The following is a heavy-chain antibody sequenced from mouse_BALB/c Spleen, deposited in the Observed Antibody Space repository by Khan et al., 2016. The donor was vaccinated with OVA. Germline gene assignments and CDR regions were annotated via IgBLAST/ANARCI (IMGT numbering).Heavy chain of an antibody. J-gene: IGHJ3*01. CDR2: IRKKASGYTT. D-gene: IGHD1-2*01. Sequence: EVELVESGGGLVQPGGSLRLSCATSGFTFTDYYMNWVRQPPGKALAWLGFIRKKASGYTTEYSPSVKGRFTISRDNSQSILYLRMNTLGAEDSATYYCARVDYGYGFAYWGQGTLVTVSA. V-gene: IGHV7-3*02. CDR3: ARVDYGYGFAY. CDR1: GFTFTDYY.